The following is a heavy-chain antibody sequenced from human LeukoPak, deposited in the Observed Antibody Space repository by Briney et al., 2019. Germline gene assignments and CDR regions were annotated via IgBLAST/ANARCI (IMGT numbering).Heavy chain of an antibody. CDR2: INSDGSST. J-gene: IGHJ4*02. D-gene: IGHD5-18*01. V-gene: IGHV3-74*01. CDR1: GFTFSSYW. CDR3: VRVSYGGDY. Sequence: GGSLRLSCAASGFTFSSYWMHWVRQAPGKGLVWVSRINSDGSSTTYADSVKGRFTISRDNAKNTLYLQMNSLSAEDTAVYYCVRVSYGGDYWGQGTLVTVSS.